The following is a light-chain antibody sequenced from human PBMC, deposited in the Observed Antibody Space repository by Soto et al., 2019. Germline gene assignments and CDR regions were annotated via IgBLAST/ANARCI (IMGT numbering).Light chain of an antibody. J-gene: IGLJ3*02. CDR3: QSYDSSLSAL. V-gene: IGLV1-40*01. CDR1: SSNIGAGYD. Sequence: QSVLTQPPSVSGAPGQRVTISCTGSSSNIGAGYDVHWYQQLPGTAPKLLIYGNSNRPSGVPDRFSGSKSGTSASLAITGLHAEDEAGYYCQSYDSSLSALFGGGTKLTVL. CDR2: GNS.